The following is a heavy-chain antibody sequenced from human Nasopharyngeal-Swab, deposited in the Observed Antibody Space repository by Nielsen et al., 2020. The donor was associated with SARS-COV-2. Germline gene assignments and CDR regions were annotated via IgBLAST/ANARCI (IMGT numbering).Heavy chain of an antibody. V-gene: IGHV3-72*01. J-gene: IGHJ4*02. CDR2: IRNKDKRYTT. CDR1: GFGFSVHY. CDR3: VRVGPYCGDDCYSRFFDY. D-gene: IGHD2-21*02. Sequence: GESLKISCAASGFGFSVHYMDWVRQAPGMGLEWVGRIRNKDKRYTTEYAASVKGRFTISRDDSKNSLYLQMNSLKTEDAAVYYCVRVGPYCGDDCYSRFFDYWSQGTLVTVSS.